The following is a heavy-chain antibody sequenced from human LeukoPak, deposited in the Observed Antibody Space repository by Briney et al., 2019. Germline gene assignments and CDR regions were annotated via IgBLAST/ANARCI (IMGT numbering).Heavy chain of an antibody. Sequence: GGSLRLSCAASGFTFSSYSMNWVRQAPGKGLEWVSSISSSSSYIYYADSVKGRFTISRDNAKNSLYLQMNSLRAEDTAVYYCARSRTEAACLLDYWGQGTLVTVSS. CDR1: GFTFSSYS. J-gene: IGHJ4*02. D-gene: IGHD6-13*01. CDR2: ISSSSSYI. CDR3: ARSRTEAACLLDY. V-gene: IGHV3-21*01.